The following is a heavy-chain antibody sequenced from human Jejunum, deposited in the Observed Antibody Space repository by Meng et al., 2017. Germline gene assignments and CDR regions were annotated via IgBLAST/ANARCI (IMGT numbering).Heavy chain of an antibody. CDR1: GFTFNTYA. D-gene: IGHD3-16*01. CDR2: LGSSGANT. J-gene: IGHJ3*01. Sequence: GESLKISCEASGFTFNTYAMSWVRQAPGKGLEWVSTLGSSGANTYYGDSARGRFIISRDNSKRMVYLQMNSLRAEDTAIYYCAKDTLMLSPGHDAFDVWGLGTVDTVSS. V-gene: IGHV3-23*01. CDR3: AKDTLMLSPGHDAFDV.